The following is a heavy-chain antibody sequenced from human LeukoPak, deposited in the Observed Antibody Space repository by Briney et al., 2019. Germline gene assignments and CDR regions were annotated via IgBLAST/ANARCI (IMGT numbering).Heavy chain of an antibody. J-gene: IGHJ4*02. CDR1: VLSVSSNY. V-gene: IGHV3-66*01. Sequence: PGGSLRLSCVASVLSVSSNYMRWVRQAPGKGLERASVIYREGSSYYAEPVKGRCTISRDNSKNTLYLQMNSLRAEDTAVYYCARSFYDILIGYYQYFDYWGQGTLVTVSS. CDR3: ARSFYDILIGYYQYFDY. D-gene: IGHD3-9*01. CDR2: IYREGSS.